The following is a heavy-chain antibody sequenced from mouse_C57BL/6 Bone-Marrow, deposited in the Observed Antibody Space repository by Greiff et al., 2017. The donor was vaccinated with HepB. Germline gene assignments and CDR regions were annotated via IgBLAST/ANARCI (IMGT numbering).Heavy chain of an antibody. J-gene: IGHJ2*01. V-gene: IGHV1-54*01. D-gene: IGHD4-1*01. CDR3: ARVGNWDGDY. Sequence: QVHVKQSGAELVRPGTSVKVSCKASGYAFTNYLIEWVKQRPGQGLEWIGVINPGSGGTNYNEKFKGKATLTADKSSSTAYMQLSSLTSEESAVYFCARVGNWDGDYWGQGTTLTVSS. CDR2: INPGSGGT. CDR1: GYAFTNYL.